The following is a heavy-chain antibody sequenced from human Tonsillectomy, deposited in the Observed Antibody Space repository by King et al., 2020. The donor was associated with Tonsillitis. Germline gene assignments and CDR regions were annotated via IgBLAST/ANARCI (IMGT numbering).Heavy chain of an antibody. CDR3: ARDLFVSQQLVLVHVY. V-gene: IGHV1-18*04. CDR2: ISAYNGNT. J-gene: IGHJ4*02. Sequence: QVQLVESGAEVKKPGASVKVSCKTSNYTFTSYGLSWVRQAPGQGLEWMGWISAYNGNTKYAQKLQGRVTMTTDTSTGTAYMELRSLRSDDTAVYYCARDLFVSQQLVLVHVYWGQGTLVTVSS. CDR1: NYTFTSYG. D-gene: IGHD6-13*01.